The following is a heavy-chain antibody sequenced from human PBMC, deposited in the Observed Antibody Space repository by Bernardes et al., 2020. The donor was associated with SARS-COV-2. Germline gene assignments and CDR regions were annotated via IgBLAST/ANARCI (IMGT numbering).Heavy chain of an antibody. CDR1: GFTFTSFG. CDR2: IAYDDGHK. V-gene: IGHV3-30*02. J-gene: IGHJ4*02. D-gene: IGHD7-27*01. Sequence: GGSLRLSCAASGFTFTSFGMHWVRQAPGKGLEWVAFIAYDDGHKYYEDSVKGRFTISRDNSKNTLYLQMNSLRAEDTALYYCATLNLGNFDYWGQRTLVTVSS. CDR3: ATLNLGNFDY.